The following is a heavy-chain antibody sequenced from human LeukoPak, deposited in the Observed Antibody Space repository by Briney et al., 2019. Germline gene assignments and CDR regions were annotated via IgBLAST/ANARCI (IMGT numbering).Heavy chain of an antibody. J-gene: IGHJ6*02. D-gene: IGHD1-14*01. V-gene: IGHV4-4*07. CDR3: ARDGRNSPTGCGMDV. Sequence: SETLSLTCTVSGGSISSYYWSWIRQPAGKGLEWIGRIYTSGSTNYNPSLKSRVTMSVDTSKNQFSLKLSSVTAADTAVYYCARDGRNSPTGCGMDVWGQGTTVTVSS. CDR2: IYTSGST. CDR1: GGSISSYY.